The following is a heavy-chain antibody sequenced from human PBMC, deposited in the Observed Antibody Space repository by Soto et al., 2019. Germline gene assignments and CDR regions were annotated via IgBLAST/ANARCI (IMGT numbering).Heavy chain of an antibody. CDR2: ISAHNGNT. Sequence: QVRLVQSGPEVKRPGASVKVSCKPSGYTFTSYGISWVRQAPGQGLEWMGWISAHNGNTNYAQKVQGRVTMTTDTSTSTAYMELTSLRSDDTAVYYCARSWYSTTRYFDFWGRGTLVTVSS. D-gene: IGHD1-26*01. V-gene: IGHV1-18*01. J-gene: IGHJ2*01. CDR1: GYTFTSYG. CDR3: ARSWYSTTRYFDF.